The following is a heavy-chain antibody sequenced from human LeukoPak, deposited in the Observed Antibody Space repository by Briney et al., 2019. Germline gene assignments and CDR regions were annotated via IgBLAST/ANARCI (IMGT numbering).Heavy chain of an antibody. D-gene: IGHD3-9*01. CDR3: ASSPYVYLDY. J-gene: IGHJ4*02. CDR1: GGSFSGYY. CDR2: INHSGST. V-gene: IGHV4-34*01. Sequence: SETLSLTCAVYGGSFSGYYWSWIRQPPGKGLEWIGEINHSGSTNYNPSLKSRVTISVDTSKNQFSLKLSSVTAADTAVYYCASSPYVYLDYWGQGTLVTVS.